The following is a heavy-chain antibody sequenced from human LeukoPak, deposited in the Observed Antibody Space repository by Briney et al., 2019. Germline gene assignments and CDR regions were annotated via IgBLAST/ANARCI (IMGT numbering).Heavy chain of an antibody. CDR2: ISGSGGST. CDR1: RFTFSSYA. D-gene: IGHD2-21*01. V-gene: IGHV3-23*01. Sequence: SGGSLRLSCAASRFTFSSYAMSWVRQAPGKGLEWVSAISGSGGSTYYADSVKGRFTISRDNSKNTLYLQMNSLRAEDTAVYYCAKGYDESYCGGDCYFDYWGQGNLVTVPS. J-gene: IGHJ4*02. CDR3: AKGYDESYCGGDCYFDY.